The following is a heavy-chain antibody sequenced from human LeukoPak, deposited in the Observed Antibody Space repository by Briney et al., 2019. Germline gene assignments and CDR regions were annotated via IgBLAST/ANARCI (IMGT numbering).Heavy chain of an antibody. V-gene: IGHV3-23*01. CDR2: ISGSGGST. CDR3: AKDPLSIDTISRPDYFDY. Sequence: GGSLRLSCAASGFTFSNFAMNWVRQAPGKGLEWVSAISGSGGSTYYADSVKGWFTISRDNSKNTLYLQMNSLRAEDTAVYYCAKDPLSIDTISRPDYFDYWGQGTLVTVSS. CDR1: GFTFSNFA. D-gene: IGHD3-3*01. J-gene: IGHJ4*02.